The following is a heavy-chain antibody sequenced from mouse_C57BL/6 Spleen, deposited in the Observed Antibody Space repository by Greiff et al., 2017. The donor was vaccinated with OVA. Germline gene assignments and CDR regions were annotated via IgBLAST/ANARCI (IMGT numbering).Heavy chain of an antibody. J-gene: IGHJ3*01. CDR2: IDPSDSYT. D-gene: IGHD6-1*01. CDR3: ARRGSSWFAY. CDR1: GYTFTSYW. Sequence: QVQLQQPGAELVKPGASVKLSCKASGYTFTSYWMQWVKQRPGQGLEWIGEIDPSDSYTNYNHKFKGKATLTVDTSSSTAYMQLSSLTSEDSAVYYCARRGSSWFAYWGQGTLVTVSA. V-gene: IGHV1-50*01.